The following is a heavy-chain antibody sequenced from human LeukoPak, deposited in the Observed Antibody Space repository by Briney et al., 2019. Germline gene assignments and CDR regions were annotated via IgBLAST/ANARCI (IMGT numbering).Heavy chain of an antibody. Sequence: SETLSLTCTVSGGSISSSYWSWIRWPPGKGLEWIGYISYNGGANYNPSLKSRVTISIDTSKNQFSLKLSSVTAADTAVYYCARGIVAAGTFDYWGQGTLVTVSS. J-gene: IGHJ4*02. D-gene: IGHD6-13*01. CDR2: ISYNGGA. V-gene: IGHV4-59*08. CDR3: ARGIVAAGTFDY. CDR1: GGSISSSY.